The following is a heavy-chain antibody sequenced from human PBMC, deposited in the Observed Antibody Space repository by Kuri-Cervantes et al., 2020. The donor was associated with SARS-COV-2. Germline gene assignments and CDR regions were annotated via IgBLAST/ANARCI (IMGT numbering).Heavy chain of an antibody. CDR1: GFTFSSYA. V-gene: IGHV3-23*01. CDR2: ISGSGGST. CDR3: AKGADYDILTGYYIFDY. D-gene: IGHD3-9*01. J-gene: IGHJ4*02. Sequence: GESLKISCAASGFTFSSYAMSWVRQAPGKGLEWVSAISGSGGSTYYADSVKGRFTISRDNSKNTLYLQMNSLRAEDTAVYYRAKGADYDILTGYYIFDYWGQGTLVTVSS.